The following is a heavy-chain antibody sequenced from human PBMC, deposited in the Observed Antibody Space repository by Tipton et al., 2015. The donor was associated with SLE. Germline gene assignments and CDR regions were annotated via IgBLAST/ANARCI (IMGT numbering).Heavy chain of an antibody. J-gene: IGHJ3*01. V-gene: IGHV3-48*03. Sequence: SLRLSCAASGFTFSNYEMNWVRQAPGKGLEWLSYITHSSSAVNYADSVKGRFTISRDNTKNTLYLQMNSLRAEDTAVYYCARSGGDCSSASCYDLSFDVWGQGTTVTVSS. CDR3: ARSGGDCSSASCYDLSFDV. CDR1: GFTFSNYE. CDR2: ITHSSSAV. D-gene: IGHD2-2*01.